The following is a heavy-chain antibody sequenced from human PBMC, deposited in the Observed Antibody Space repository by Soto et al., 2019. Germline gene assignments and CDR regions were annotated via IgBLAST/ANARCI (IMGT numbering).Heavy chain of an antibody. V-gene: IGHV3-21*01. D-gene: IGHD6-13*01. J-gene: IGHJ5*02. CDR3: TRDASRDSSARGWFDP. CDR1: GFTFSNAW. Sequence: GGSLRLSCAASGFTFSNAWMVWVRQAPGKGLEWVSTISSNSAYIYYTDALRGRFTISRDNAKNSLHLQMNSLRAEDTAVYYCTRDASRDSSARGWFDPWGPGTLVTVSS. CDR2: ISSNSAYI.